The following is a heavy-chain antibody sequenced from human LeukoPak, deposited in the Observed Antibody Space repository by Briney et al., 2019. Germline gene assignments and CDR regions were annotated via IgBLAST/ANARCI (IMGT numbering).Heavy chain of an antibody. V-gene: IGHV3-15*04. CDR2: IESKADGVTT. D-gene: IGHD1-1*01. J-gene: IGHJ4*02. CDR1: GFTFSNAW. CDR3: AIDEPNDAPYDFDY. Sequence: GGSLGLSCAASGFTFSNAWMNWVRQAPGKWLEWVGRIESKADGVTTDYVAPVEGRFTISRDDSNNMVYLQMNSLKIEDTAVYYCAIDEPNDAPYDFDYWGQGTLVTVSS.